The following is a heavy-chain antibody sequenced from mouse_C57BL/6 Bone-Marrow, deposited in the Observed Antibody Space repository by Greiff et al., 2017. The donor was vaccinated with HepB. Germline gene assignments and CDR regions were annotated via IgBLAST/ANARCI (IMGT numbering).Heavy chain of an antibody. CDR3: GRKNYFCSSVWFAY. V-gene: IGHV1-61*01. Sequence: VQLQQPGAELVRPGSSVKLSCKASGYTFNSYWMDWVKQRPGQGLEWIGNIYPSDSENHYNQKFKDKATLTLDKSSSTAYMQLSSLTSEDSEVSYCGRKNYFCSSVWFAYWGQGTLVTVSA. CDR1: GYTFNSYW. CDR2: IYPSDSEN. D-gene: IGHD1-1*01. J-gene: IGHJ3*01.